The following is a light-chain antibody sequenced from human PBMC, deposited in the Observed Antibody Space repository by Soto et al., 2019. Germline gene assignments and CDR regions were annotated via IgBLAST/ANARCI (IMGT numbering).Light chain of an antibody. Sequence: QSVPTQPRSVSGSPGQSVTISCTGTSSDVGGYNYVSWYQQHPGKAPKLMIYDVSKRPSGVPDRFSGSKSGNAASLTISGLQAEDEADYYCCSYAGSYTFEVVFGGGTKLTVL. CDR3: CSYAGSYTFEVV. V-gene: IGLV2-11*01. CDR1: SSDVGGYNY. J-gene: IGLJ2*01. CDR2: DVS.